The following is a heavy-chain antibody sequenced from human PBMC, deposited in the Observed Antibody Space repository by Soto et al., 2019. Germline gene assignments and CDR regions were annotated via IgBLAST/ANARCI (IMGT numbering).Heavy chain of an antibody. CDR1: GYTFTSYY. CDR3: ARDHGSNSAGVYYGMDV. Sequence: GASVKVSCKASGYTFTSYYMHWVRQAPGQGLEWMGIINPSGGSTSYAQKFQGRVTMTRDTSTSTVYMELSSLRSEDTAVYYCARDHGSNSAGVYYGMDVWGQGTTVTVSS. CDR2: INPSGGST. J-gene: IGHJ6*02. V-gene: IGHV1-46*01. D-gene: IGHD3-3*01.